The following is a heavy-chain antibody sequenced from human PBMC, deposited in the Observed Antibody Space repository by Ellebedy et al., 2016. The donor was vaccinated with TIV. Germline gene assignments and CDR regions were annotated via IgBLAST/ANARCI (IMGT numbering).Heavy chain of an antibody. J-gene: IGHJ5*02. CDR3: ARDPRASYCGGDCTPAPWFDP. V-gene: IGHV1-69*13. CDR2: IIPIFGTA. Sequence: SVKVSCXASGGTFSSYAISWVRQAPGQGLEWMGGIIPIFGTANYAQKFQGRVTITADESTSTAYMELSRLRSDDTAVYYCARDPRASYCGGDCTPAPWFDPWGQGTLVTVSS. D-gene: IGHD2-21*02. CDR1: GGTFSSYA.